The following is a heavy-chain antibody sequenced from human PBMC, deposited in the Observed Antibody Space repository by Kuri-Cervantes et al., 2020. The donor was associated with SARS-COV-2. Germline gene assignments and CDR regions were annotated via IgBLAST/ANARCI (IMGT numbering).Heavy chain of an antibody. CDR3: ATESSSWYGGSFDY. V-gene: IGHV3-66*02. CDR2: IYSGGST. Sequence: GESLKISCAASGFTFSSYSMSWVRQAPGKGLEWVSVIYSGGSTYYADSVKGRFTISRDNSKNTLYLQMNSLRAEDTAVYYCATESSSWYGGSFDYWGQGTLVTVSS. D-gene: IGHD6-13*01. J-gene: IGHJ4*02. CDR1: GFTFSSYS.